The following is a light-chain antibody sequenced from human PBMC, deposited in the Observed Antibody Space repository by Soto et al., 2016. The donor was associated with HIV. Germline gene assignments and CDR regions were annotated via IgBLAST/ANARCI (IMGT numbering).Light chain of an antibody. CDR3: QVWDSGTEDVV. J-gene: IGLJ2*01. CDR1: NIGDKS. CDR2: DDS. Sequence: SYVLTQPPSVSVAPGKTARITCGGNNIGDKSVHWYLQKPGQAPVLVVYDDSDRPSGVPERISGSNSGNTATLTISRVEAGDEADYYCQVWDSGTEDVVFGGGTKPDRP. V-gene: IGLV3-21*03.